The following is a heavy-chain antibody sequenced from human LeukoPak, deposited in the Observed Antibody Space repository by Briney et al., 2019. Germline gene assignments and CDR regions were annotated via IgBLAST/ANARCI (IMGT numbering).Heavy chain of an antibody. CDR2: IYHRGST. V-gene: IGHV4-38-2*02. CDR3: ARDNCSGGRCYPFDY. CDR1: DYSISSGYY. J-gene: IGHJ4*02. Sequence: PSETLSLTCTVSDYSISSGYYWGWIRQPPGKGLEWIGSIYHRGSTYYNPSLKSRVTISVDTSKNQFSLKLKSVTAADTAVYYCARDNCSGGRCYPFDYWGQGTLVTVSS. D-gene: IGHD2-15*01.